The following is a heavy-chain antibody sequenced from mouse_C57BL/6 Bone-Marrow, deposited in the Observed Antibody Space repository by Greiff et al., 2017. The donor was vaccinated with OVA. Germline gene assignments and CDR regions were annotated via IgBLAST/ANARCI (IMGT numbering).Heavy chain of an antibody. CDR3: ARLVGRDYAMDY. CDR1: GFTFSDYY. V-gene: IGHV5-16*02. CDR2: INYDGSST. Sequence: EVQRVESEGGLVQPGSSMKLSCTASGFTFSDYYMAWVRQVPEKGLEWVANINYDGSSTYYLDSLKSRFIISRDNAKNILYLQMSSLKSEDTAMYYCARLVGRDYAMDYWGQGTSVTVSS. J-gene: IGHJ4*01. D-gene: IGHD1-1*02.